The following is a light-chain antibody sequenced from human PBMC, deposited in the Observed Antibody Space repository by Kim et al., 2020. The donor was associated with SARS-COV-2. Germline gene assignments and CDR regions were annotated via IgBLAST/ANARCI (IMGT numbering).Light chain of an antibody. J-gene: IGLJ3*02. V-gene: IGLV1-47*01. Sequence: GQRVTVTCSGNSSNIGPNYVYWYQHFPGTAPKLLIFRNYQRPSGVPDRFSGSKSGTSASLAIIGLRSEDEADYHCAAWDDSLSGWVFGGGTQLTVL. CDR2: RNY. CDR3: AAWDDSLSGWV. CDR1: SSNIGPNY.